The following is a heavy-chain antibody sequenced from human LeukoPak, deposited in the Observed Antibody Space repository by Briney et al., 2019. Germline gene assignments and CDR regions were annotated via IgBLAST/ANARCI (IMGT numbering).Heavy chain of an antibody. J-gene: IGHJ4*02. CDR1: GFTFTDHS. V-gene: IGHV3-30-3*01. CDR3: AKGTGWLHREFDY. CDR2: VSPHVNTI. D-gene: IGHD5-24*01. Sequence: GGSLRLSCVASGFTFTDHSMHWVRQPPGKGLEWVAVVSPHVNTIFYADSMKGRFTISRDNSKNTLYLQMNSLRAEDTAVYYCAKGTGWLHREFDYWGQGTLVTVSS.